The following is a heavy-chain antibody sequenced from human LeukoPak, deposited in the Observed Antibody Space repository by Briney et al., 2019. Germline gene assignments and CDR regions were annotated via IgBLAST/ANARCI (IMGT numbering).Heavy chain of an antibody. Sequence: GGSLRLSCAASGFTFSTYWMTWVGQAPGKGREWVANIKEDGSRDYYVDSVKGRFTISRDNAKNSLYLQMDSLTAEDTAVYYCARDSPGYGAYVSWGQGTLVSVSS. D-gene: IGHD5-12*01. V-gene: IGHV3-7*01. CDR1: GFTFSTYW. CDR3: ARDSPGYGAYVS. CDR2: IKEDGSRD. J-gene: IGHJ1*01.